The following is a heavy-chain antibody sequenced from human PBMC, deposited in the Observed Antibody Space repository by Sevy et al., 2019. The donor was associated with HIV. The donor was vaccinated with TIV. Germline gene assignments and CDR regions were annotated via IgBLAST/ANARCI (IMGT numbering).Heavy chain of an antibody. D-gene: IGHD4-4*01. Sequence: GESLKISCKASGYKFTTYWIGWARQMPGKGLEWMGMIYPRDSDTRYSPSFQGQVTISADTSINTAYLQWSSLKASDTAMYFCARYVDMTTLIGGLHYFDSWGQGTLVTVSS. V-gene: IGHV5-51*01. CDR1: GYKFTTYW. CDR3: ARYVDMTTLIGGLHYFDS. J-gene: IGHJ4*02. CDR2: IYPRDSDT.